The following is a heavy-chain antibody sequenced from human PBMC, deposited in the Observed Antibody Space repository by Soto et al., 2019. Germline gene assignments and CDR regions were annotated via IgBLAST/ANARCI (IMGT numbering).Heavy chain of an antibody. CDR1: GFTFSYHA. V-gene: IGHV3-23*01. J-gene: IGHJ4*02. CDR2: ISISGGST. D-gene: IGHD6-13*01. CDR3: AKDDWSAAPGRFDQ. Sequence: EVQLLESGGGLVQPGTSLRLSCAASGFTFSYHAMSWVRQAPGKGLEWVSGISISGGSTFYADSVKGRFTISRDDSKNTLYLQMNSLRAEDTAVYYCAKDDWSAAPGRFDQWGQGTLVTVSS.